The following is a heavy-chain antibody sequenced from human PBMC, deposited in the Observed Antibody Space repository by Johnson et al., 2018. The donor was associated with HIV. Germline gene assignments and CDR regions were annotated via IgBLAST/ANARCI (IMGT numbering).Heavy chain of an antibody. CDR2: ISYDGSNK. CDR3: ASGWGIAASDAFDI. V-gene: IGHV3-30*03. J-gene: IGHJ3*02. CDR1: GFTFDDYG. Sequence: QEKLVESGGGVVRPGGSLRLSCAASGFTFDDYGMHWVRQAPGKGLEWVAVISYDGSNKYYADSVKGRFTISRDNSKNTLYLQMNSLRAGDTAVYYCASGWGIAASDAFDIWGQGTMVIVSS. D-gene: IGHD6-13*01.